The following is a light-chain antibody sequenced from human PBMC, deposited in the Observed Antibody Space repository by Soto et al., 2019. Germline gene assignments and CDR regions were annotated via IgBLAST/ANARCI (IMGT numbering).Light chain of an antibody. CDR3: QQYGSSRT. J-gene: IGKJ1*01. V-gene: IGKV3-20*01. CDR1: QSVSSSY. Sequence: EIVLTQSPGTLSLSPGERATLSCRASQSVSSSYLAWYQQKPGQAPRLLVYGASSRATGIPDRFSGSGSGTYFTLTISSLEPEDFAVYYCQQYGSSRTFGQGTKMEIK. CDR2: GAS.